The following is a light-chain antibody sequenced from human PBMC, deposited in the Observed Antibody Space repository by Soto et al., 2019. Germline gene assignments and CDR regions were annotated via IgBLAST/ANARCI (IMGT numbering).Light chain of an antibody. CDR1: SSDVGGYDY. J-gene: IGLJ1*01. CDR2: DVT. V-gene: IGLV2-14*01. CDR3: SSYTTSSTLV. Sequence: QSVLTQPASVSGSPGQSITISCTGTSSDVGGYDYVSWYLQHPGKAPKLMIYDVTNRPSGVSNRFSGSKSGNTASLTISGLQAEDEADYYCSSYTTSSTLVFGTGTKSPS.